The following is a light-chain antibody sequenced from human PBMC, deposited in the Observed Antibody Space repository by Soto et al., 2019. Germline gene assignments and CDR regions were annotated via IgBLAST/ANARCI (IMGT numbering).Light chain of an antibody. CDR2: STS. J-gene: IGLJ1*01. CDR1: TGAVTSGYY. V-gene: IGLV7-43*01. CDR3: LLYYGAYYV. Sequence: QAVVTQEPSLTVSPGGTVTLTCASSTGAVTSGYYPNWFQQKPGQAPRALIYSTSNTHSWTPARFSGSLLGGKAALTLSGVQPEDEAEYYCLLYYGAYYVFGTGTKLTVL.